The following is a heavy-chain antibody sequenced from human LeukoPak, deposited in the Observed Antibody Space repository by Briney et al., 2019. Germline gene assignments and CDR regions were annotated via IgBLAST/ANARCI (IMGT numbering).Heavy chain of an antibody. D-gene: IGHD1-26*01. CDR1: GHRFTNHW. CDR2: INLGDSDT. V-gene: IGHV5-51*01. J-gene: IGHJ5*02. CDR3: ARRPYSGSPNWFDP. Sequence: GESLQISCEASGHRFTNHWIGWVRQLPGKGLEWMGIINLGDSDTKYSPSFQGQVTISLDKSINTAYLQWRSLKASDTAMYYCARRPYSGSPNWFDPWGQGTLVTVPS.